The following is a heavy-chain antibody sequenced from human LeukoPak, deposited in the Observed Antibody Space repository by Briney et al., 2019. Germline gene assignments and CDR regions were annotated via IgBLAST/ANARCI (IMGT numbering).Heavy chain of an antibody. V-gene: IGHV1-18*01. Sequence: ASVKVSCKASGYTFTSYGISWVRQAPGQGLEWMGWISAYNGNTDYAQKLQGRVTMTTDTSTSTAYMELRSLSSDDTVVYYCARVYYGDYYYYYMDVWGKGTTVTISS. J-gene: IGHJ6*03. D-gene: IGHD4-17*01. CDR2: ISAYNGNT. CDR1: GYTFTSYG. CDR3: ARVYYGDYYYYYMDV.